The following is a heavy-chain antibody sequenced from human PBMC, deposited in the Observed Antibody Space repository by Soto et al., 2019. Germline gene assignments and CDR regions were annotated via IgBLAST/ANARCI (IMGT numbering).Heavy chain of an antibody. CDR1: GGSISSYY. J-gene: IGHJ3*02. CDR2: IYYSGST. Sequence: TLETLSLTCTGSGGSISSYYWSWIRQPPGKGLEWIGYIYYSGSTNYNPSLKSRVTISVDTSKNQFSLKLSSVTAADTAVYYCAKHHYYDSSGYYYAPGDAFDIWGQGTMVTVSS. CDR3: AKHHYYDSSGYYYAPGDAFDI. V-gene: IGHV4-59*01. D-gene: IGHD3-22*01.